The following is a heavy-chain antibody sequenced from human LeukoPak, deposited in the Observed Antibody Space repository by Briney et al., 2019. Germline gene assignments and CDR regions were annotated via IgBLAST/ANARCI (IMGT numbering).Heavy chain of an antibody. CDR3: AKDIASGVGAAAFDI. CDR2: ISWNSGSI. J-gene: IGHJ3*02. Sequence: GGSLRLSCAASGFTFDDYATHWVRQAPGKGLEWVSGISWNSGSIGYADSVKGRFTISRDNAKNSLYLQMNSLRAEDTALYYCAKDIASGVGAAAFDIWGQGTMVTVSS. D-gene: IGHD3-3*01. CDR1: GFTFDDYA. V-gene: IGHV3-9*01.